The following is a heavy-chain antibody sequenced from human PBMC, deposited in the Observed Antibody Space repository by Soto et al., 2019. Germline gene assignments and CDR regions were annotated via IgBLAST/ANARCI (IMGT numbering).Heavy chain of an antibody. CDR3: ARVYYLGSVPCY. Sequence: QVQLVQSGAEVKKHGASVKVSCKASGYTFTSYGTSWVRQAPGQGLEWMGWISAYNCNTNDAQKLQGRVTMTTDTSTITAYMALRSLISHDTAVYSCARVYYLGSVPCYWGQGTLVTVSS. V-gene: IGHV1-18*01. CDR1: GYTFTSYG. J-gene: IGHJ4*02. CDR2: ISAYNCNT. D-gene: IGHD3-10*01.